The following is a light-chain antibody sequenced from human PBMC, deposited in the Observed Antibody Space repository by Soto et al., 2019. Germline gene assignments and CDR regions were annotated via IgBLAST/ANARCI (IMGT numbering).Light chain of an antibody. Sequence: EIVLTQSPDTLSLSPGERATLSCRASLSVSANNLAWYQQKAGQAPRLLIYSASSRATGIPDRFSGSGSGTDFTLTISRLEPEDFAVYYCQQYGSSGTFGQGTKVDIK. J-gene: IGKJ1*01. CDR3: QQYGSSGT. V-gene: IGKV3-20*01. CDR1: LSVSANN. CDR2: SAS.